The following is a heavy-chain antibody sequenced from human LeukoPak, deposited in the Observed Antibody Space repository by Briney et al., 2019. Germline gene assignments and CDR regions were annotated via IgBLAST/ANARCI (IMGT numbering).Heavy chain of an antibody. D-gene: IGHD1-26*01. CDR2: ISSSGSTI. CDR1: GFTFSSYE. Sequence: GGSLRLSCAASGFTFSSYEMNWVRQAPGKGLEWVSYISSSGSTIYYADSVKGRFTISRDNAKNSLYLQMNSLRVEDTAVYYCARERKPVGFDYWGQGTLVTDSS. J-gene: IGHJ4*02. CDR3: ARERKPVGFDY. V-gene: IGHV3-48*03.